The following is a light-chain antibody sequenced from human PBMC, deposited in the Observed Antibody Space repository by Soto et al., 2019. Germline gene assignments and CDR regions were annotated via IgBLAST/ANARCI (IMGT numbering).Light chain of an antibody. CDR3: RQYDSYPIA. CDR2: LAS. V-gene: IGKV1-16*01. Sequence: DIQTTQSPSSLSASVGDRVTMTCRASRDIKTYVAWFQQRPGKAPKSLIYLASTLHSGVPSRFSGSGSGTEFTLTINNLQPEDFATYYCRQYDSYPIAFGQGTRLEIK. CDR1: RDIKTY. J-gene: IGKJ5*01.